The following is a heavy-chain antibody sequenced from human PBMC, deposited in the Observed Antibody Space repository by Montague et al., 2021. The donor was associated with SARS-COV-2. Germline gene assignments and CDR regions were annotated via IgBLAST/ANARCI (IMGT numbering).Heavy chain of an antibody. CDR2: ISYDGSDK. CDR1: GFTFSSFA. CDR3: ARDVYSSSWFARPDN. D-gene: IGHD6-13*01. V-gene: IGHV3-30*04. J-gene: IGHJ4*02. Sequence: SLRLSFSASGFTFSSFAVHWVRQAPGKGPEWVAVISYDGSDKYYVDSVEGRFTIPRDNSKNTLYLQMNSLRAEDTAVYYCARDVYSSSWFARPDNWGQGTLVTVAS.